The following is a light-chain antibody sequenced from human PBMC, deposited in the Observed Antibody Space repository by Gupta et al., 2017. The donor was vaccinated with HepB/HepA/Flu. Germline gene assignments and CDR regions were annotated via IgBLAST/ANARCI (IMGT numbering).Light chain of an antibody. CDR3: HQSSSLPFT. V-gene: IGKV6-21*01. Sequence: EIALTQSPDFQSVTPKEKVTITCRASQSIGSSLHWYQQKPDQSPKLLNKYATQSCAGVPSRFSSSGSGTDFTLTINSLEAEDAATYYCHQSSSLPFTFGPGTKVDIK. CDR1: QSIGSS. CDR2: YAT. J-gene: IGKJ3*01.